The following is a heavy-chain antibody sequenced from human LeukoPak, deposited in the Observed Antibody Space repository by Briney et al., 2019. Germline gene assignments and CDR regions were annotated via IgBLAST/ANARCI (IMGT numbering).Heavy chain of an antibody. CDR3: ARLIMITFGGVIASRYFDY. J-gene: IGHJ4*02. D-gene: IGHD3-16*02. V-gene: IGHV5-51*01. Sequence: GESLKISCKGSGYSFTSYWIGWARQMPGKGLEWMGIIYPGDSDTRYSPSFQGQVTISADKTISTAYLQWSSLKASDTAMYYCARLIMITFGGVIASRYFDYWGQGTLVTVSS. CDR2: IYPGDSDT. CDR1: GYSFTSYW.